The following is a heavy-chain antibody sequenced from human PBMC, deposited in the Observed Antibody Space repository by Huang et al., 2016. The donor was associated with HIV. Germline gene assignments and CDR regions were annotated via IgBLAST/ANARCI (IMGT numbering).Heavy chain of an antibody. V-gene: IGHV3-53*02. CDR3: ARGMVRGVTLNWFDP. Sequence: EVQLVETGGGLVQPGGSVGLSWAVSGFTVSRKYMSGVRQAPGKGLEGVSVIYSGGSTDYADSVKGRFTISRDNSKNTLYRQMNSLRAEDTAVYYCARGMVRGVTLNWFDPWGQGTLVTVSS. CDR1: GFTVSRKY. J-gene: IGHJ5*02. D-gene: IGHD3-10*01. CDR2: IYSGGST.